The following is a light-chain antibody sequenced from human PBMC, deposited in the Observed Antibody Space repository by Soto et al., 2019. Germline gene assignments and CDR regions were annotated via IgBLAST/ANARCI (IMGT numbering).Light chain of an antibody. CDR3: QQRSNLPPT. CDR1: QTVGND. J-gene: IGKJ4*01. CDR2: SAS. Sequence: EIVLTQSPATLSLSPGERATLSCRASQTVGNDLVWYHQKRGQAPRLLIYSASNRATGIPARFSGSGSGTDFTLTISSLGPEDFAAYYCQQRSNLPPTFGGGTKVEIK. V-gene: IGKV3-11*01.